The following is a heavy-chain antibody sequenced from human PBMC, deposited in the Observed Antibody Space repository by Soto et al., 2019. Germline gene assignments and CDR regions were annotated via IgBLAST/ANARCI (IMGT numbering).Heavy chain of an antibody. CDR2: IYHSGST. CDR3: ATIPSP. J-gene: IGHJ5*02. V-gene: IGHV4-30-2*01. Sequence: SETLSLTCAVSAGSISSGGYSWSWIRQPPGKGLEWIGYIYHSGSTYYNPSLKSRVTISVDRSKNQFSLKLSSVTAADTAVYYCATIPSPWGQGTLVTVSS. D-gene: IGHD2-21*01. CDR1: AGSISSGGYS.